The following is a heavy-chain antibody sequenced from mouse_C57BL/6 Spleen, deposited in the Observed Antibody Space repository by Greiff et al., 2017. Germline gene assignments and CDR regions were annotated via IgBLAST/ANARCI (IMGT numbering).Heavy chain of an antibody. CDR1: GYTFTSYW. CDR2: IYPGSGST. D-gene: IGHD2-3*01. Sequence: QVQLQQPGAELVKPGASVKMSCKASGYTFTSYWITWVKQRPGQGLEWIGDIYPGSGSTNYNEKFKSKATLTVDTSSSTAYMQLSSLTSEDSAVYYCARIYDGYRGAMDYWGQGTSVTVSS. CDR3: ARIYDGYRGAMDY. V-gene: IGHV1-55*01. J-gene: IGHJ4*01.